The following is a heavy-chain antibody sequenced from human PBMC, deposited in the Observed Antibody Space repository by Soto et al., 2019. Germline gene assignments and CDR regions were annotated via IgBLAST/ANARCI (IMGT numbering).Heavy chain of an antibody. V-gene: IGHV4-61*08. CDR3: ARFTDADPATRHYYDY. Sequence: PSETLSLTCTVSGVSVSSGDYYWSWIRQPPGKGLEWIGYFYYSGITNYNPSLKSRVTISADTSKNQFSLKLSTVTAADAAVYYCARFTDADPATRHYYDYWGQGTPVTVSS. CDR2: FYYSGIT. CDR1: GVSVSSGDYY. J-gene: IGHJ4*01. D-gene: IGHD1-26*01.